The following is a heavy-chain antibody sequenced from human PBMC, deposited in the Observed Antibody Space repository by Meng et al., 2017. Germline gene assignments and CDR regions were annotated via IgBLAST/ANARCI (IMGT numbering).Heavy chain of an antibody. V-gene: IGHV2-5*02. D-gene: IGHD3-22*01. Sequence: QVTVKESVPTLVKPKQTLTLTCSFSGFSLSTSGAGVGWIPQPPGKALEWLALIYWDDDKRYSPSLKSRLPITKDTFKNQVVLTMTNMDPVDTATYYCAHSTLGYYDSSGPYFDYWGQGTLVTVPQ. CDR2: IYWDDDK. CDR1: GFSLSTSGAG. CDR3: AHSTLGYYDSSGPYFDY. J-gene: IGHJ4*02.